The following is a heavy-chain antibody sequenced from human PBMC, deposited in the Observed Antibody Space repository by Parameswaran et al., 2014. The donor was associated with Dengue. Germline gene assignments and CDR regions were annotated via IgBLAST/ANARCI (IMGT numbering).Heavy chain of an antibody. CDR3: AKGPREYHYYYYYMDV. V-gene: IGHV3-23*01. CDR2: ISGSGGST. Sequence: WIRQPPGKGLEWVSAISGSGGSTYYADSVKGRFTISRDNSKNTLYLQMNSLRAEDTAVYYCAKGPREYHYYYYYMDVWGKGTTVTVSS. J-gene: IGHJ6*03. D-gene: IGHD2-2*01.